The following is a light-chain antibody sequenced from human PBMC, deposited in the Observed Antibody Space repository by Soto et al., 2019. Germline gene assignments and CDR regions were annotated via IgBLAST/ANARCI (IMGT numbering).Light chain of an antibody. V-gene: IGKV3-15*01. J-gene: IGKJ1*01. CDR3: QQYNTWLWT. CDR1: QSVNAN. Sequence: EVVMTQSPATLSVSPGERATLSCRASQSVNANLAWYQQKPGQAPRLLIHGASNRATGIPARFSGSGFGTEFILTISSLQSEDFAVYYCQQYNTWLWTFGQGTKVDI. CDR2: GAS.